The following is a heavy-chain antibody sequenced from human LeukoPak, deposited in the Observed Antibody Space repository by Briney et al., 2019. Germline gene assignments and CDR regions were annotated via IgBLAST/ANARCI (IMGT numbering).Heavy chain of an antibody. CDR3: ATDGAGFDT. J-gene: IGHJ5*02. CDR2: INIGGTNT. Sequence: KAGGSLRFSCAASGFTFNDYYMSWIRQAPGKGLEWLSYINIGGTNTHYANSVKGRFTISRDNAKKSLYLEMNNLRAEDTAVYYCATDGAGFDTWGQGVLVTVSS. V-gene: IGHV3-11*01. CDR1: GFTFNDYY.